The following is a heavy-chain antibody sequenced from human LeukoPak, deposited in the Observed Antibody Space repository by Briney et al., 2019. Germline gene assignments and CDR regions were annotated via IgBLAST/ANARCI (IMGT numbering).Heavy chain of an antibody. J-gene: IGHJ3*02. Sequence: AAETLSLTCAVYGGSFSGYYWSWLRQPPGKGLEWIGEINHSGSTNYNPSLESRVTISVDTSMNQFSLKLSSVTAADTAVYYCARGGDIVVVVAATGAFDIWGQGTMVTVSS. CDR3: ARGGDIVVVVAATGAFDI. CDR1: GGSFSGYY. CDR2: INHSGST. V-gene: IGHV4-34*01. D-gene: IGHD2-15*01.